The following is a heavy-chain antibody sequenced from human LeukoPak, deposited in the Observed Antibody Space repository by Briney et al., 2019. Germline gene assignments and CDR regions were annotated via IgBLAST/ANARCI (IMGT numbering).Heavy chain of an antibody. CDR2: IYSDGGT. V-gene: IGHV3-53*01. D-gene: IGHD6-13*01. CDR1: GFTVNGNY. Sequence: GGSLRLSCVASGFTVNGNYMSWVRQAPGKGLEWVSVIYSDGGTFYADSAKGRFTISRDNSKNTLYLQMNSLRVEDTAVYYCARHSSPHELYFDYWGQGTLVTVSS. J-gene: IGHJ4*02. CDR3: ARHSSPHELYFDY.